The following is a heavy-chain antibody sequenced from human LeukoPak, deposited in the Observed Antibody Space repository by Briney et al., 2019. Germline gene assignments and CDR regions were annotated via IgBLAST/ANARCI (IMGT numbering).Heavy chain of an antibody. CDR2: VGRGGGDT. Sequence: PGGSLRLSCVASGFTFSNNAASWFRQAPGKGLEWVSTVGRGGGDTYYADSVRGRFTISKDSSKNTLQMNSLSADDTATYYCVKHSGGVYGNSDYWGQGTLVTVSS. V-gene: IGHV3-23*01. CDR1: GFTFSNNA. J-gene: IGHJ4*02. CDR3: VKHSGGVYGNSDY. D-gene: IGHD1-1*01.